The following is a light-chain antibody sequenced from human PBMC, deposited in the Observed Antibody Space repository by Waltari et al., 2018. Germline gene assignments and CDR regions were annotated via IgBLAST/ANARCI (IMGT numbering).Light chain of an antibody. CDR3: QQSYSTPRT. V-gene: IGKV1-39*01. Sequence: DIQMIQSPSSLSASVGDRVTITCRASQSISSYLNWYQQKPGKAPKLLIYAASSLQSGVPSRFSGSGSGTDFTLTISSLQPEDFATYDCQQSYSTPRTFGQGTKVEIK. J-gene: IGKJ1*01. CDR1: QSISSY. CDR2: AAS.